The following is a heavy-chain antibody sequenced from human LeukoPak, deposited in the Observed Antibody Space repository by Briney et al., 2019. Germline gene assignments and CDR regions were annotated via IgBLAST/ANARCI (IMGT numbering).Heavy chain of an antibody. CDR2: ISGSGGST. CDR1: GFTFSSYA. D-gene: IGHD3-3*01. CDR3: AREERSGYYNFYYYYMDV. J-gene: IGHJ6*03. Sequence: GGSLRLSCAASGFTFSSYAMSWVRQAPGKGLEWVSAISGSGGSTYYADSVKGRFTISRDNAKNSLYLQMNSLRAEDTAVYYCAREERSGYYNFYYYYMDVWGKGTTVTVSS. V-gene: IGHV3-23*01.